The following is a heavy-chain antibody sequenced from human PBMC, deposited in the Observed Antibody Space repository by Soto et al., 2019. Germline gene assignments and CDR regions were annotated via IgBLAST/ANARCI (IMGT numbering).Heavy chain of an antibody. CDR2: ISGSGGST. J-gene: IGHJ6*02. CDR3: AKARTRLLQPPSCGMDV. CDR1: GFTFSSYA. V-gene: IGHV3-23*01. Sequence: PGGSLRLSCAASGFTFSSYAMSWVRQAPGKGLEWVSAISGSGGSTYYADSVKGRFTISRDNSKNTLYLQMNSLRAEDTAVYYCAKARTRLLQPPSCGMDVWGQGTTVTVSS. D-gene: IGHD4-4*01.